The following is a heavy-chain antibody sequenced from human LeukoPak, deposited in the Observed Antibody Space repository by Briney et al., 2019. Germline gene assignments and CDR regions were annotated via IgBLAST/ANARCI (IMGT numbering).Heavy chain of an antibody. V-gene: IGHV5-51*01. Sequence: GESLRISCKGSGYSFTSYWIGWVRQMPGKGLEWMGIIYPGDSDTRYSPSFQGQVTISADKSISTAYLQWSSLKASDTAMYYCARSYDSSGRIFDYWGQGTLVTVSS. D-gene: IGHD3-22*01. CDR2: IYPGDSDT. CDR3: ARSYDSSGRIFDY. CDR1: GYSFTSYW. J-gene: IGHJ4*02.